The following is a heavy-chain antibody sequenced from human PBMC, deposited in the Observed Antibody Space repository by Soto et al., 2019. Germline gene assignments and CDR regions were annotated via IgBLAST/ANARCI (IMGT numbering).Heavy chain of an antibody. V-gene: IGHV4-31*03. CDR1: GGSISSGGYY. Sequence: SETLSLTCTVSGGSISSGGYYWSWIRQHPGKGLEWIGYIYYSGSTYYNPSLKSRVTISVDMSKNQFSLKLSSVTAADTAVYYCARSNYYDSSGFDYWGQGTLVTVSS. D-gene: IGHD3-22*01. CDR3: ARSNYYDSSGFDY. J-gene: IGHJ4*02. CDR2: IYYSGST.